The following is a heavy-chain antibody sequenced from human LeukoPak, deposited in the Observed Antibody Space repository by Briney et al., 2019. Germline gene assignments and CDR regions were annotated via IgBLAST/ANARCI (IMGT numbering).Heavy chain of an antibody. V-gene: IGHV5-51*01. CDR1: GYSFTSYW. Sequence: GESLKVSCKGSGYSFTSYWIGWVRQMPGKGLEWMGIIYPGDSDTRYSPSFQGQVTISADKSISTAYLQWSSLKASDTAMYYCARLRPYYGSGSDPGNSHYYYYGMDVWGQGTTVTVSS. CDR2: IYPGDSDT. CDR3: ARLRPYYGSGSDPGNSHYYYYGMDV. J-gene: IGHJ6*02. D-gene: IGHD3-10*01.